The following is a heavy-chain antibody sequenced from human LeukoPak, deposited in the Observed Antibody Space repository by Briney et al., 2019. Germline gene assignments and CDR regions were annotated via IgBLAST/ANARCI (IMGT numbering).Heavy chain of an antibody. J-gene: IGHJ6*02. V-gene: IGHV3-23*01. D-gene: IGHD1/OR15-1a*01. CDR3: AREAVMPVAPVKIGTSDRPLYEYYGLDV. CDR1: GITFSSYA. Sequence: GGSLRLSCVASGITFSSYAMRWVRQAPGKGLELVSAITGSGVGTRYADSVKGRCSISRDNSKNTLYLQMNSLRADDTAVYYCAREAVMPVAPVKIGTSDRPLYEYYGLDVWGQGTTVTVS. CDR2: ITGSGVGT.